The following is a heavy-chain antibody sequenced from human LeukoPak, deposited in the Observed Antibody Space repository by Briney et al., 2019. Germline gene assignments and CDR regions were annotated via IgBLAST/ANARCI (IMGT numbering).Heavy chain of an antibody. D-gene: IGHD2-21*02. CDR3: ARDLRYCGGDCYSGGFDY. J-gene: IGHJ4*02. Sequence: GGSLRLSCAASGFTVSSNYMSWVRQAPGKGLEWVSVIYSGGSTYYADSVKGRFTISRDNSKNTLYLQMNSLRAEDTAVYYCARDLRYCGGDCYSGGFDYWGQGTLVTVSS. V-gene: IGHV3-53*01. CDR2: IYSGGST. CDR1: GFTVSSNY.